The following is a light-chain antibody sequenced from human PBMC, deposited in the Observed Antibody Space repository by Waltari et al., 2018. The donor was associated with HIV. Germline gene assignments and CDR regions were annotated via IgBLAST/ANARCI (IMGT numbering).Light chain of an antibody. CDR3: GAWDDSLNGYV. Sequence: QSVLTQPPSASGTPGQRVTISCSGGSSNIGSNTVHWYQQLPGTAPKLLIYSSNQRPSGVPDRFSGSKSGTSASLAISGLQSEDEADYYCGAWDDSLNGYVFGTGTKVTVL. CDR1: SSNIGSNT. CDR2: SSN. J-gene: IGLJ1*01. V-gene: IGLV1-44*01.